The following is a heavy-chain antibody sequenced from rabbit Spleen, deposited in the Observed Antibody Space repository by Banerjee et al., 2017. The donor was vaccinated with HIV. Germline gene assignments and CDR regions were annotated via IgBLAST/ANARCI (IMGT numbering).Heavy chain of an antibody. J-gene: IGHJ4*01. D-gene: IGHD4-1*01. CDR1: GFSFSSRYY. CDR2: GYSGSSGDT. V-gene: IGHV1S40*01. Sequence: QSLEESGGDLVKPGASLTLTCTASGFSFSSRYYMCWVRQAPGKGLEWIACGYSGSSGDTYYASWAKVRFTISKTSSTTVTLQMTSLTAADTATYFCARETSSGWGIVSFYFSLWGPGTLVTVS. CDR3: ARETSSGWGIVSFYFSL.